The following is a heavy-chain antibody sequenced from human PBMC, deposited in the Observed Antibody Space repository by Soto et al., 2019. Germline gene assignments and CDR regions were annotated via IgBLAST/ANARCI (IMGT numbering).Heavy chain of an antibody. CDR1: GFTFSNSA. Sequence: EVQLLESGGGWVQPGESLRLSCAASGFTFSNSAMTWVRQTPGKGLEWVSTISGSNGDSTYYADSVKGRFTISRDNSKNTLYLQMNSLRAEDTAVYNCVKHNWNNLGWFDPWGQGTLVTVSS. J-gene: IGHJ5*02. CDR3: VKHNWNNLGWFDP. V-gene: IGHV3-23*01. D-gene: IGHD1-20*01. CDR2: ISGSNGDST.